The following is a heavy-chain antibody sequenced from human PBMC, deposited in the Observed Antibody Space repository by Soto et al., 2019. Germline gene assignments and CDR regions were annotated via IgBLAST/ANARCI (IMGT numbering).Heavy chain of an antibody. CDR2: IYYSGST. J-gene: IGHJ5*01. CDR3: ARDPGNYDFWSGPQCFDP. Sequence: SETLSLTCTVSGGSISSGGYYWSWIRQHPGKGLEWIGYIYYSGSTYYNPSLKSRVTISVDTSKNQFSLKLSSVTAADTAVYYCARDPGNYDFWSGPQCFDPWGQGTLVTVSS. D-gene: IGHD3-3*01. V-gene: IGHV4-31*03. CDR1: GGSISSGGYY.